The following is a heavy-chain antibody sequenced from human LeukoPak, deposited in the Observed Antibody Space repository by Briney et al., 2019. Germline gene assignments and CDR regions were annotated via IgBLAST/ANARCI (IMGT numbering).Heavy chain of an antibody. D-gene: IGHD3-16*02. CDR2: ISAYNGNT. CDR1: GYTFTSYG. Sequence: ASVKVSCKASGYTFTSYGISWVRQAPGQGLEWMGWISAYNGNTNYAQKLQGRVTMTTDTSTSTAYMELRSLRSDGTAVYYCASSDYVWGSYREGMHVWGQGTTVTVSS. V-gene: IGHV1-18*01. CDR3: ASSDYVWGSYREGMHV. J-gene: IGHJ6*02.